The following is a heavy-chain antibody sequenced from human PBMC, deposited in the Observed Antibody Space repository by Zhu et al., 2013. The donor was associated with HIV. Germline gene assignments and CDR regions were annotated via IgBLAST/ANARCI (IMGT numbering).Heavy chain of an antibody. CDR3: ATRDSTLGYCSSTSCYFDAFDI. J-gene: IGHJ3*02. V-gene: IGHV1-69*01. D-gene: IGHD2-2*01. CDR2: IIPIFGTA. Sequence: QVQLVQSGAEVKKPGSSVKVSCKASGGTFSSYAISWVRQAPGQGLEWMGGIIPIFGTANYAQKFQGRVTITADESTSTAYMELSSLRSEDTAVYYCATRDSTLGYCSSTSCYFDAFDIWGQGTMVTVSS. CDR1: GGTFSSYA.